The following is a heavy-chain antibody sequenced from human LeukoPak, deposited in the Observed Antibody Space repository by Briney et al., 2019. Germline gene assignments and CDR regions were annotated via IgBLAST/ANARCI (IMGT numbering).Heavy chain of an antibody. V-gene: IGHV3-30*03. Sequence: GGSLRLSCAASGFTFSSYGMHWVRQAPGKGLEWVAVISYDGSNKYYADSVKGRFTISRDNSKNTLYLQMNSLRAEDTAVYYCASSGSYYSLDAFDIWGQGTMVTVSS. CDR3: ASSGSYYSLDAFDI. CDR2: ISYDGSNK. D-gene: IGHD1-26*01. J-gene: IGHJ3*02. CDR1: GFTFSSYG.